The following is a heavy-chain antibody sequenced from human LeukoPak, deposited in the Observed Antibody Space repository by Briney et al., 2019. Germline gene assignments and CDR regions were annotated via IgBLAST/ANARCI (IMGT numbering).Heavy chain of an antibody. J-gene: IGHJ4*02. D-gene: IGHD6-19*01. CDR2: INPSGGST. CDR1: GYTFTSYY. CDR3: ARAQWLDALGF. Sequence: ASVKVSCKASGYTFTSYYMHWVRQAPGQGLEWMGIINPSGGSTSYAQKFQGRVTMTRNTSISTAYMELSSLRSEDTAVYYCARAQWLDALGFWGQGTLVTVSS. V-gene: IGHV1-46*01.